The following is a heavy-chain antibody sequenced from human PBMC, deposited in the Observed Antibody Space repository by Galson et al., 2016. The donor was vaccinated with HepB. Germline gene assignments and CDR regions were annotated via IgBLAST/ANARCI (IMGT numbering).Heavy chain of an antibody. CDR2: INWSSETI. Sequence: SLRLSCAAPGFPFNDYAMHWVRQAPGRGLEWVSGINWSSETINNADSGRGRFTIYSDDAKNSLYLQMTSLRPEDVALYYCERGPYGDILYYFDYWGQGTLVTVSS. CDR1: GFPFNDYA. D-gene: IGHD4-17*01. J-gene: IGHJ4*02. V-gene: IGHV3-9*03. CDR3: ERGPYGDILYYFDY.